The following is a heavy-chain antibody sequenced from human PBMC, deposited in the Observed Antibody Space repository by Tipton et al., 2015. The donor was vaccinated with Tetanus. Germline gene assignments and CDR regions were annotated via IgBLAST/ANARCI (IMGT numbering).Heavy chain of an antibody. CDR3: ARDRGDYIYYGMDV. D-gene: IGHD3-22*01. CDR2: IDPNSGGT. V-gene: IGHV1-2*02. J-gene: IGHJ6*02. Sequence: QLVQSGAEVKRPGASVKVSCKASGYTFTGYYIYWVRQAPGQGLEWMGWIDPNSGGTVYAQKFQGRVTMTRDTSISTAYMELRSLRSDDTAVYYCARDRGDYIYYGMDVWGPGATVTVS. CDR1: GYTFTGYY.